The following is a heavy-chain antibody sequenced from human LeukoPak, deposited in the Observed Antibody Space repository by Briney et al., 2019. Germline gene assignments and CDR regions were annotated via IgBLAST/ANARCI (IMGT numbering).Heavy chain of an antibody. CDR3: ARESDGSGSYRNYYYYGMDV. D-gene: IGHD3-10*01. J-gene: IGHJ6*02. CDR2: ISAYNGNT. V-gene: IGHV1-18*01. CDR1: GYTFTSYG. Sequence: AASVKVSCKASGYTFTSYGISWVRQAPGQGLEWMGWISAYNGNTNYAQKLQGRVTMTTDTSTSTAYMEPRSLRSDDTAVYYCARESDGSGSYRNYYYYGMDVWGQGTTVTVSS.